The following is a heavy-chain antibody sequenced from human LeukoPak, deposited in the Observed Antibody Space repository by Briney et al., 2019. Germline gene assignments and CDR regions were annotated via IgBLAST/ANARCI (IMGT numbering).Heavy chain of an antibody. CDR2: ISSSGSAI. J-gene: IGHJ5*02. CDR1: GFTFSSYE. CDR3: ARARRDCSGGSCYPDYNWFDP. V-gene: IGHV3-48*03. Sequence: GGSLRLSCAVSGFTFSSYEMNWVRQAPGKGLDWVSYISSSGSAIYYADSVRGRFTISRDNAKNSLYLQMNSLRAEDTAVYYCARARRDCSGGSCYPDYNWFDPWGQGTLVTVSS. D-gene: IGHD2-15*01.